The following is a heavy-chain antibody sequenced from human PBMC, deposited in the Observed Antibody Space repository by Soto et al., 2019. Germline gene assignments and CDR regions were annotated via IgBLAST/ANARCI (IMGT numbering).Heavy chain of an antibody. V-gene: IGHV4-59*01. Sequence: QVQLQESGPGLVKTSETLSLTCTVSGGSISSYYWSWIRQPPGKGLEWIGYIYYSGSTNYNPSLKSRVTISVDTSKNQFSLKLSSVTAADTAVYYCARYSGYDFLFDYWGQGTLVTVSS. D-gene: IGHD5-12*01. CDR1: GGSISSYY. CDR3: ARYSGYDFLFDY. J-gene: IGHJ4*02. CDR2: IYYSGST.